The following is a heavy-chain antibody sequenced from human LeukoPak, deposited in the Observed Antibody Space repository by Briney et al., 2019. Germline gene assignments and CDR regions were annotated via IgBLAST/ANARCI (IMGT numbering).Heavy chain of an antibody. V-gene: IGHV6-1*01. J-gene: IGHJ4*02. Sequence: SQTLSLTCAISGDSVSSNTATWNWIRQSPSRGLEWLGRTYYRSKWYSDFAVSVKSRITISPETSKNQFSLQLNSVTPEDTAVYYCARGSYCYFDYWGQGTLVTVSS. CDR2: TYYRSKWYS. CDR1: GDSVSSNTAT. D-gene: IGHD5-18*01. CDR3: ARGSYCYFDY.